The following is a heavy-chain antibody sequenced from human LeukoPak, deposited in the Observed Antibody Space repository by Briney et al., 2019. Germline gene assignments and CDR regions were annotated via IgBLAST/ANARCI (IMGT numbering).Heavy chain of an antibody. Sequence: GGSLRLSCAASGFTFSSYAMSWVRQAPGKGLEWVSAISGSGGSTYYADSVKGRFTISRDSSKNTLYLQMNSLRAEDTAVYYCAKDEGYDFWSGSNWFDPWGQGTLVTVSS. CDR2: ISGSGGST. D-gene: IGHD3-3*01. CDR3: AKDEGYDFWSGSNWFDP. CDR1: GFTFSSYA. J-gene: IGHJ5*02. V-gene: IGHV3-23*01.